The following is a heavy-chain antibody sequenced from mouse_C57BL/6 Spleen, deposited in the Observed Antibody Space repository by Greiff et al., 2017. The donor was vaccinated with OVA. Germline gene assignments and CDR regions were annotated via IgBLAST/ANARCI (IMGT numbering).Heavy chain of an antibody. V-gene: IGHV1-42*01. D-gene: IGHD1-1*01. CDR2: INPSTGGT. Sequence: VQLQQSGPELVKPGASVKISCKASGYSFTGYYMNWVKQSPEKSLEWIGEINPSTGGTTYNQKFQAKATLTVDKSSSTAYMQLKSLTSEDSAVYYCARGDDSSRAWFAYWGQGTLVTVSA. J-gene: IGHJ3*01. CDR1: GYSFTGYY. CDR3: ARGDDSSRAWFAY.